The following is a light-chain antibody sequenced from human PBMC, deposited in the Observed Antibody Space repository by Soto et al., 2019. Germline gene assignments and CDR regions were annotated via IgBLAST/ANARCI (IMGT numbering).Light chain of an antibody. J-gene: IGKJ2*01. V-gene: IGKV3D-20*02. Sequence: EIVLTQSPGTLSLSPGESATLSCRANQVVSSSYLAWYQQKPGQAPRLLIYHASDRATGVPDRFSGSGSGTDFALTITRLEPEDFAVYYCQQRSNWPYTFGQGTKLEIK. CDR3: QQRSNWPYT. CDR1: QVVSSSY. CDR2: HAS.